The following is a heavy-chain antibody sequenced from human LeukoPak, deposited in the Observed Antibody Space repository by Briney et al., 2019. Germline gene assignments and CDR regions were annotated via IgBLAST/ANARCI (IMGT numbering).Heavy chain of an antibody. D-gene: IGHD2-15*01. CDR1: GFTFSSYA. CDR2: TSYGGSNQ. J-gene: IGHJ3*02. V-gene: IGHV3-30-3*01. Sequence: GGSLRLSCAASGFTFSSYAMHWVRQAPGKGLEGVAVTSYGGSNQYYADSVKGRFTLSRDNSKETVYLQMTSLRPEDTAVYYCAREWRVVAATSAAFDIWGQGTMVTVSS. CDR3: AREWRVVAATSAAFDI.